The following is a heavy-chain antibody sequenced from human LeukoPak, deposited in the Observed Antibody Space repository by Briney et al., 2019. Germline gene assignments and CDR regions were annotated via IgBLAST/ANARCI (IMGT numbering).Heavy chain of an antibody. D-gene: IGHD3-3*01. CDR1: KFTLSSYG. J-gene: IGHJ6*02. V-gene: IGHV3-33*01. CDR3: ARDGTTFFGASIIVDYYYAMDV. CDR2: KWSDGNDK. Sequence: GRSLRLSCAASKFTLSSYGMHWVRQTPGKGPEWVANMWAVKWSDGNDKFYADSVKGRFTISRDNARNSLYLQMSSLRDEDTAVYFCARDGTTFFGASIIVDYYYAMDVWGQGTTVTVSS.